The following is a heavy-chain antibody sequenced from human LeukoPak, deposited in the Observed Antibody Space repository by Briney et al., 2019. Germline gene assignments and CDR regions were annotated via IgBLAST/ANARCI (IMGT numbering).Heavy chain of an antibody. D-gene: IGHD6-13*01. V-gene: IGHV3-11*01. CDR3: ARAHSAAGTDYYYGMDV. Sequence: PGGSLRLSCAAAGFTFSDYYMSWIRQAPGKGLEWVSYISSSGSTIYYADSVKGRFTISRDNAKNSLYLQMNSLRAEDTAVYYCARAHSAAGTDYYYGMDVWGQGTTVTVSS. CDR2: ISSSGSTI. J-gene: IGHJ6*02. CDR1: GFTFSDYY.